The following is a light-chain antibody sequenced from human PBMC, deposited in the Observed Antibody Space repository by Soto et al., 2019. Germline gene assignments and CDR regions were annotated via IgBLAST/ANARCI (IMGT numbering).Light chain of an antibody. V-gene: IGKV1-27*01. J-gene: IGKJ4*01. Sequence: DVQMTQSPSSLSAFVGDRVTITCRASQGIAPYLAWFQQKPGKVPKLLIYATSTLQSGVPSRFSGSGSGTDFTLTIKSLQPEDVGTYYCQKYNRAPLTFGGGTKVEIK. CDR3: QKYNRAPLT. CDR1: QGIAPY. CDR2: ATS.